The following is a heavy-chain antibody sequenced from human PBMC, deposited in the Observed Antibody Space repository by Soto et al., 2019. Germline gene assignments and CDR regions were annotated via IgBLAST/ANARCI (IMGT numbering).Heavy chain of an antibody. CDR2: ISSNGGST. V-gene: IGHV3-64D*08. J-gene: IGHJ5*02. CDR3: VKDTLPILIVVVPPAPPVWFDP. Sequence: PGGSLRLSCSASGFTFSSYAMHWVRQAPGKGLEYVSAISSNGGSTYYADSVKGRFTISRDNSKNTLYLQMSSLRAEDTAVYYCVKDTLPILIVVVPPAPPVWFDPWGQGTLVTVSS. D-gene: IGHD2-2*01. CDR1: GFTFSSYA.